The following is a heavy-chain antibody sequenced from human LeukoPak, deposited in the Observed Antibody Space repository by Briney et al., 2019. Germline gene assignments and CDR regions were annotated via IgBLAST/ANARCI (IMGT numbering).Heavy chain of an antibody. CDR1: GFTFSNCS. D-gene: IGHD3-16*02. CDR2: ISYDGSNK. V-gene: IGHV3-30*03. Sequence: GRSLRLSCAASGFTFSNCSMHWVRRAPGKGLEWVAVISYDGSNKYYADSVKGRFTISRDNSKNTLYLQMNSLRAEDTAVYYCARDYLMITFGGVIESFGYWGQGTLVTVSS. J-gene: IGHJ4*02. CDR3: ARDYLMITFGGVIESFGY.